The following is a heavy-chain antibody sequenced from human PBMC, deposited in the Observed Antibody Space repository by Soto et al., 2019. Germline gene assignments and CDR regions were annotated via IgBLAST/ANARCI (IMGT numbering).Heavy chain of an antibody. Sequence: ESGGGVVQPGRSLRLSCAASGFTFSSYGMHWVRQAPGKGLEWVAVIWYDGSKKYYADSVKGRFTISRDNSKNTLYLQMNSLRAEDTAVYYCARDRGAAAGRAGYYYYGMDVWGQGTTVTVSS. J-gene: IGHJ6*02. CDR1: GFTFSSYG. CDR2: IWYDGSKK. V-gene: IGHV3-33*01. D-gene: IGHD6-13*01. CDR3: ARDRGAAAGRAGYYYYGMDV.